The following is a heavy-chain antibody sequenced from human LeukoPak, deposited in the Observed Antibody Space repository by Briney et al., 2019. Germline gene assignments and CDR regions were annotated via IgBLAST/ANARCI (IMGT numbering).Heavy chain of an antibody. CDR2: ISVYNGNT. J-gene: IGHJ4*02. CDR1: GYTFTSYG. CDR3: ARGGYNDILTGYWYFDY. Sequence: GASVKLSCTASGYTFTSYGISWGRHGPRQGHGWMGWISVYNGNTNYAQKLQGRLTVTTDTSTSTAYMELRSLRSDDTAVYYCARGGYNDILTGYWYFDYWGQGTLVTVSS. D-gene: IGHD3-9*01. V-gene: IGHV1-18*01.